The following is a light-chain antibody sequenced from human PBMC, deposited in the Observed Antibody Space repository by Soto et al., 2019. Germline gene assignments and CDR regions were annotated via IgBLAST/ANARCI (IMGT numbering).Light chain of an antibody. Sequence: QSVLTQPRSVSGSPGQSVTISCTGTSSDVGAYNYVSWYQHHPGKAPKVMIYDISERPSGVPDRVSGSKSDNKASLTISGLQAEYEADYYCCSYAGSYSWVFGGGTSSPS. J-gene: IGLJ3*02. CDR1: SSDVGAYNY. V-gene: IGLV2-11*01. CDR3: CSYAGSYSWV. CDR2: DIS.